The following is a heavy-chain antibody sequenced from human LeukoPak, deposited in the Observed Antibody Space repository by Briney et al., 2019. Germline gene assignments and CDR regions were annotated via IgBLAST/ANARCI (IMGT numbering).Heavy chain of an antibody. Sequence: VASVKVSCKVSGYTLTELSMHWVRQAPGKGLEWMGGFDPEDGETIYAQKFQGRVTMTEDTSTDTAYMELSSLRSEDTAVYYCATDSFSLTGTLYDYWGQGTLVTVSS. D-gene: IGHD1-20*01. J-gene: IGHJ4*02. CDR2: FDPEDGET. CDR3: ATDSFSLTGTLYDY. V-gene: IGHV1-24*01. CDR1: GYTLTELS.